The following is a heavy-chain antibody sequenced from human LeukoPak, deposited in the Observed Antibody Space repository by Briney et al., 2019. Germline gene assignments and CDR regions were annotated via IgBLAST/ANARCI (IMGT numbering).Heavy chain of an antibody. Sequence: AAVKVSFKASGYIFTSYGISWVRQAPGQGLEGMGWISAYNCNTNYAQKLQGRVTMTTDTSTSTAYMELRSLRSEDTAVYYCARVGVVVVPAAMGGYHYYYYYMDVWGKGTTVTVSS. CDR3: ARVGVVVVPAAMGGYHYYYYYMDV. V-gene: IGHV1-18*01. J-gene: IGHJ6*03. D-gene: IGHD2-2*01. CDR2: ISAYNCNT. CDR1: GYIFTSYG.